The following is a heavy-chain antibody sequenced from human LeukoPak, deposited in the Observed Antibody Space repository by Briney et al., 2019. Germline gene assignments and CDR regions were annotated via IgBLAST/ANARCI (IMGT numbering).Heavy chain of an antibody. V-gene: IGHV1-18*03. J-gene: IGHJ4*02. CDR1: GYTFTSYG. D-gene: IGHD2-2*01. CDR2: ISAYNGNT. Sequence: ASVKVSCKASGYTFTSYGISWVRQAPGQGLEWMGWISAYNGNTNYAQKLQGRVTMTTDTSTSTAYMELRSLRSDDMAVYYCARIPIVVVPLGSLDYWGQGTLVTVSS. CDR3: ARIPIVVVPLGSLDY.